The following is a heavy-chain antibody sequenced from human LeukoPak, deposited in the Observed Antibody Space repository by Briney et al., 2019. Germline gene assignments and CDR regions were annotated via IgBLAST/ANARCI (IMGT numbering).Heavy chain of an antibody. Sequence: ASVKVSCKASGYTFTSYGITWVRQAPGQGLEWMGWISAYNGKANYAQKLQGRVTMSTDAPTSTAYMELRSLRSDDTALYYCAREGYCNSTSCDKPFDYWGQGTLVTVSS. D-gene: IGHD2-2*01. J-gene: IGHJ4*02. CDR3: AREGYCNSTSCDKPFDY. V-gene: IGHV1-18*01. CDR2: ISAYNGKA. CDR1: GYTFTSYG.